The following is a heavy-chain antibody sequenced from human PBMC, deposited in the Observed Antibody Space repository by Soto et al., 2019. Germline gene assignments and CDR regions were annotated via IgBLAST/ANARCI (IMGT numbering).Heavy chain of an antibody. CDR3: ATPKDKWELLILDY. J-gene: IGHJ4*02. CDR2: FDPEDGET. Sequence: GASVKVSCKVSGYTLTELSMHWVRQAPGKGLEWMGGFDPEDGETIYAQKFQGRVTMTEDTSTDTAYMELSSLRSEDTAVYYCATPKDKWELLILDYWGQGTLVTVSS. CDR1: GYTLTELS. V-gene: IGHV1-24*01. D-gene: IGHD1-26*01.